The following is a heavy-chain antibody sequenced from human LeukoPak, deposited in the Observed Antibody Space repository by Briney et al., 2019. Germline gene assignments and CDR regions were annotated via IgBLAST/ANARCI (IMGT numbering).Heavy chain of an antibody. D-gene: IGHD6-13*01. Sequence: PGGSLRLSCAASGFTFSSYTIHWVRQAPGKGLEWVSSISAVSTYIYYADSVKGRLTISRDNVEKSVYLELSGLTAHDTAIYYCARGGIAGPPVYYYYKDVWGKGTTVTVS. CDR2: ISAVSTYI. CDR3: ARGGIAGPPVYYYYKDV. CDR1: GFTFSSYT. J-gene: IGHJ6*03. V-gene: IGHV3-21*01.